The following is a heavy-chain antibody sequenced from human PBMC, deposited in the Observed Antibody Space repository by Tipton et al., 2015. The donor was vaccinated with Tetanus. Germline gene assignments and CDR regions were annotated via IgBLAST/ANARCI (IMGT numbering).Heavy chain of an antibody. J-gene: IGHJ4*02. D-gene: IGHD6-13*01. Sequence: SLRLSCAASGFSVSTNYMNWVRQAPGKGLEWVSVIYSGGTTYYAGSVKDRFTISRDISKNTVDLQMNSLRVEDTAVYYCARGLALGADGALAIDYWGQGTLVTVSS. CDR3: ARGLALGADGALAIDY. CDR1: GFSVSTNY. CDR2: IYSGGTT. V-gene: IGHV3-66*01.